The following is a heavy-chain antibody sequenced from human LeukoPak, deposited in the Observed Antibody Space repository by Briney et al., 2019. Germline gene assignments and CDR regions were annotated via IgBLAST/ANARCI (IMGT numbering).Heavy chain of an antibody. J-gene: IGHJ3*02. CDR1: GFTFSDYY. CDR2: ISSSGGTI. D-gene: IGHD1-26*01. Sequence: GGSLRLSCVASGFTFSDYYMSWIRQAPGKGLECVSYISSSGGTIYYADSVKGRFTISSDNAKNSLYLQMNSLRAEDTAVYYCARDREPTDAFDIWGQGTMVTVSS. V-gene: IGHV3-11*01. CDR3: ARDREPTDAFDI.